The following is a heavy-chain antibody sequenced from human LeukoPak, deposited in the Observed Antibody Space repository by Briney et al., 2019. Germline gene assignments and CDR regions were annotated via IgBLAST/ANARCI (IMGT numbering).Heavy chain of an antibody. D-gene: IGHD4/OR15-4a*01. J-gene: IGHJ6*02. CDR1: GFSFSDYY. CDR2: ISSAGTYT. CDR3: ARDNTGAMDV. Sequence: GGSLRLSCAASGFSFSDYYMSWIRQAPGKGLEWVSFISSAGTYTNYADSVKGRFTISRDNAKNSLYLQMNSLRAEDTAVYYCARDNTGAMDVWGQGTTVTVSS. V-gene: IGHV3-11*05.